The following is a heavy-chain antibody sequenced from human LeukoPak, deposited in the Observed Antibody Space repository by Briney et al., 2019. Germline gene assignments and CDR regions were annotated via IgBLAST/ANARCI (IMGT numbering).Heavy chain of an antibody. J-gene: IGHJ5*02. V-gene: IGHV1-2*05. Sequence: ASVKVSCKASGYTFTGYYIHWVRQAPGQGLEWLGRISPNSGVPNYAQKFQGRVTMTRDTSVNTVYMELSGLKSDDTGAYYRAREVGYSTSWYGRFDPWGQGTVVTVSS. CDR3: AREVGYSTSWYGRFDP. CDR1: GYTFTGYY. D-gene: IGHD6-13*01. CDR2: ISPNSGVP.